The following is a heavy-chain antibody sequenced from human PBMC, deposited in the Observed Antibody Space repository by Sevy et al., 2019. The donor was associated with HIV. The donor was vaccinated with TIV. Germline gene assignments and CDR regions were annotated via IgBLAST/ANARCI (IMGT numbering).Heavy chain of an antibody. Sequence: MQRESLKISCRGSGYSFTSHWIGWVRHMPGKGLEWMGIIYPDDSDTRYSPSFQGQVTFSADKSISTAYLQWSSLKASDTAMYYCATSRSGYLDSSGYYIYWGQGTLVTVSS. CDR1: GYSFTSHW. CDR2: IYPDDSDT. V-gene: IGHV5-51*03. J-gene: IGHJ4*02. CDR3: ATSRSGYLDSSGYYIY. D-gene: IGHD3-22*01.